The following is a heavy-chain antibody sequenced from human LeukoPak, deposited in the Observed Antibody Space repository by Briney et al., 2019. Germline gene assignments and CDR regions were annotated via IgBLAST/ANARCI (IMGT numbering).Heavy chain of an antibody. Sequence: GGSLRLSCAASGFTFSGSTIHWVRQASGKGLEWVGRIRSKANSYATAYAVSVKGRFTISRDDSKNTAYLQMNSLKTEDTAVYYCARGIQRWLQLSDDGFDIWGQGTMVTVSS. CDR1: GFTFSGST. CDR3: ARGIQRWLQLSDDGFDI. CDR2: IRSKANSYAT. J-gene: IGHJ3*02. V-gene: IGHV3-73*01. D-gene: IGHD5-24*01.